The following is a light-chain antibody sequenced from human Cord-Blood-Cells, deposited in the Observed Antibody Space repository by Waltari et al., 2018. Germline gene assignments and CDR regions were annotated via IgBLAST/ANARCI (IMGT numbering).Light chain of an antibody. CDR2: WAS. Sequence: DIVMTQSPDSLAVSLGERATINCKSSKRVFYSSNNKNYLAWYQQKPGQPPKLLIYWASTREYGVPDRFSGGGSGRDFTLTISSLQAEDVAVYYCQQCYSTPYTFGQGTKLEIK. CDR3: QQCYSTPYT. V-gene: IGKV4-1*01. CDR1: KRVFYSSNNKNY. J-gene: IGKJ2*01.